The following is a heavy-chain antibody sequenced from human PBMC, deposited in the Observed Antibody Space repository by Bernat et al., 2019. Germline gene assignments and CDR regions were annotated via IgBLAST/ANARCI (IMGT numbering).Heavy chain of an antibody. Sequence: EVQLVESGGDLVQPGGSLSLSCAIPGFTVSNNHVTWVREAPGKGLEWVSRNYDGGSTIYVDSVKGRFTISRDNSKNIVYLQMKGVTAEDTAVYYCVGLGANSVWGQGALVTIAS. CDR3: VGLGANSV. D-gene: IGHD4/OR15-4a*01. CDR1: GFTVSNNH. CDR2: NYDGGST. V-gene: IGHV3-66*04. J-gene: IGHJ4*02.